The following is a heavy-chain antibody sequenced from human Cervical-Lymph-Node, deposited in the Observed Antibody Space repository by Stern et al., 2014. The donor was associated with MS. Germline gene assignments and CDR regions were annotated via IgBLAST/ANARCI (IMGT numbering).Heavy chain of an antibody. J-gene: IGHJ3*02. CDR3: ARGVMAAATYAFDI. Sequence: EVQLVESGGGLVQPGGSLRLSCAASGFTFSTYWMHWVRQAPGKGLVWVSRINSDERRTTYADSVKGRFSIYRDNAKNTLYLQMNSLRAEDTAVYYCARGVMAAATYAFDIWGQGTMVTISS. CDR1: GFTFSTYW. V-gene: IGHV3-74*02. D-gene: IGHD2-15*01. CDR2: INSDERRT.